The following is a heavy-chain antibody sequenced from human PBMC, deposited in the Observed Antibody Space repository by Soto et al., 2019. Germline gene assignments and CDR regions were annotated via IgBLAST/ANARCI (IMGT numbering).Heavy chain of an antibody. D-gene: IGHD2-21*01. CDR1: GFTFSSYW. Sequence: GGSLRLSCAASGFTFSSYWMHWVRQAPGKGLVWVSRINSDGSITGYADPVKGRFTISRDNAKNTLYLQMNSLSAEDTAVYYCARRDQIAYYYGMDVWGQGTTVTVSS. V-gene: IGHV3-74*01. CDR2: INSDGSIT. J-gene: IGHJ6*02. CDR3: ARRDQIAYYYGMDV.